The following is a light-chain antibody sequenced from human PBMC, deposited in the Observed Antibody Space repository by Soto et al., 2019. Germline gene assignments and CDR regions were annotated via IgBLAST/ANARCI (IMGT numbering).Light chain of an antibody. J-gene: IGKJ4*01. CDR2: DAA. Sequence: VMTQSPATLSVSPGERATLSCRASQSVRVNLAWYQQKPGQAPRLLIYDAATRATGVPARFTGSGSGTEFALTISSLQSEDVAVYYCQQYNKWPPLTFGGGTKVDIK. CDR3: QQYNKWPPLT. V-gene: IGKV3-15*01. CDR1: QSVRVN.